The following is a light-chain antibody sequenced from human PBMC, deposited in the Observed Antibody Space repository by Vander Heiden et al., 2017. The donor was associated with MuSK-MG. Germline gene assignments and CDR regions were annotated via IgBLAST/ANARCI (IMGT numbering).Light chain of an antibody. J-gene: IGLJ2*01. V-gene: IGLV3-1*01. Sequence: SYELTQSPSVSVSPGQTASIPCSGDKLGDKYACWYPQKPGQSPVLVIYKDTKRPAGIPERFSGSNSGNTATLTISGTQAMDEADYYCQAWDSSTGVVFGGGTKLTVL. CDR1: KLGDKY. CDR3: QAWDSSTGVV. CDR2: KDT.